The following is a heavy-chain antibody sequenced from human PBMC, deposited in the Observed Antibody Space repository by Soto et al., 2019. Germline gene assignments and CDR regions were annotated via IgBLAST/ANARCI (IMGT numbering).Heavy chain of an antibody. CDR3: ARKGIAAAGHYYYYYYGMDV. CDR1: GYTFTSYA. V-gene: IGHV1-18*01. J-gene: IGHJ6*02. CDR2: ISAYNGNT. D-gene: IGHD6-13*01. Sequence: ASVKVSCKASGYTFTSYAMHWVRQAPGQGLEWMGWISAYNGNTNYAQKLQGRVTMTTDTSTSTAYMELRSLRSDDTAVYYCARKGIAAAGHYYYYYYGMDVWGQGTTVTVSS.